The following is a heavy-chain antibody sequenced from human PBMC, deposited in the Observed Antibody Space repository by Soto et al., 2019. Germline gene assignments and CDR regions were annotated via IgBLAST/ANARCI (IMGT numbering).Heavy chain of an antibody. J-gene: IGHJ4*01. CDR1: GFTFSNGW. Sequence: GGSLRLSCAGSGFTFSNGWMSWVRQAPGKGLEWVGRIKSKSDGGTTDYAAPVKGRFTISRDDSKNTLYLQMNSLKTEDTAVYYFSTDRVLVAAVSDFFGHGTLVTVSS. D-gene: IGHD2-2*01. CDR2: IKSKSDGGTT. V-gene: IGHV3-15*01. CDR3: STDRVLVAAVSDF.